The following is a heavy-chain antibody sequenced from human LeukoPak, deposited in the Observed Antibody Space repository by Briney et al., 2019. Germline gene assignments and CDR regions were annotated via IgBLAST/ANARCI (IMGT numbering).Heavy chain of an antibody. Sequence: GGSLRLSCAASGFTFSTYGMHWVRQAPGKGLEWVAFVRYDGSKKYYTNSVKGRFTISRDNSKNTLYLQMNSLRAEDTAVYYCARDRSGYSLVPSSKYNYYYMDVWGKGTTVTVSS. CDR1: GFTFSTYG. CDR3: ARDRSGYSLVPSSKYNYYYMDV. CDR2: VRYDGSKK. V-gene: IGHV3-30*02. D-gene: IGHD3-3*01. J-gene: IGHJ6*03.